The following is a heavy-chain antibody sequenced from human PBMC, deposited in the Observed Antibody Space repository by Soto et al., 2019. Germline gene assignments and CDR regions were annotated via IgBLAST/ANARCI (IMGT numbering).Heavy chain of an antibody. Sequence: QVQLQESGPGLVKPSETLSLTCTVSGGSISSINNHFSNHYCSWIRLSPGKGLEWIGYISNIGFTRYNTSIKIRVSISVDTSKNQFSLKLTSVTATDKAVYYCTTQGFGGLHGLVDVWGQGTTVTVSS. J-gene: IGHJ6*02. CDR3: TTQGFGGLHGLVDV. CDR2: ISNIGFT. D-gene: IGHD3-10*01. V-gene: IGHV4-61*01. CDR1: GGSISSINNHFSNHY.